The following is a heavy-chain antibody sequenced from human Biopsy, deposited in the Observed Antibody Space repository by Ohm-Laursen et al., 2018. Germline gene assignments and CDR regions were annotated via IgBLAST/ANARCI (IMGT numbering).Heavy chain of an antibody. D-gene: IGHD5-18*01. CDR3: ARGIAVVRSLDV. CDR2: VYSSGST. J-gene: IGHJ6*02. V-gene: IGHV4-59*08. Sequence: PSQTLSLTCTVSSGSISGYYWTWIRQAPGKGLEFIGYVYSSGSTNYNPSLKSRATISLDTSRNQVSLRLISVTAADTAVYYCARGIAVVRSLDVWGQGTTVAVSS. CDR1: SGSISGYY.